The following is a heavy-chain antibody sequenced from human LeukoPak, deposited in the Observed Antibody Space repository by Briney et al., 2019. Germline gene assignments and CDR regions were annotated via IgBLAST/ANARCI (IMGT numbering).Heavy chain of an antibody. Sequence: GGSLRLSCAASGFTFSSYSMNWVRQAPGKGLEWVSSISSSSSYIYYADSVKGRFTISRDNAKNSLYLQMNSLRAEDTAVYYCARTPKYCSGGSCYRFDYWGQGTLVTVSS. J-gene: IGHJ4*02. V-gene: IGHV3-21*04. CDR1: GFTFSSYS. D-gene: IGHD2-15*01. CDR2: ISSSSSYI. CDR3: ARTPKYCSGGSCYRFDY.